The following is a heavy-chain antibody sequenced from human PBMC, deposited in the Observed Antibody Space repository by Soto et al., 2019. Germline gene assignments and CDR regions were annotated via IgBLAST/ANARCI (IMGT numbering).Heavy chain of an antibody. Sequence: GASMKVSCKVSGYTLTELSMHWVRQAPGKGLEWMGGFDPEDGETIYAQKFQGRVTMTEDTSTDTAYMELSSLRSEDTAVYYCATTIVLMVYAKVPRRRGGYFDYWGQGTLVTVSS. CDR2: FDPEDGET. J-gene: IGHJ4*02. V-gene: IGHV1-24*01. CDR3: ATTIVLMVYAKVPRRRGGYFDY. CDR1: GYTLTELS. D-gene: IGHD2-8*01.